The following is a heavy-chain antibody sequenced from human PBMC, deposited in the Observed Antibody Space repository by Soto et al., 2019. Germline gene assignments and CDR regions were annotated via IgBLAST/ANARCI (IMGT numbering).Heavy chain of an antibody. Sequence: GASVKVSCKASGYTFTSYGISWVRQAPGQGLEWMGWISAYNGNTNYAQKLQGRVTLTADTSTTTAYMELRGLRFDDTAVYYCARDRLIAVTGLLRNWGQGTLVTVSS. CDR3: ARDRLIAVTGLLRN. D-gene: IGHD6-19*01. J-gene: IGHJ4*02. CDR1: GYTFTSYG. V-gene: IGHV1-18*01. CDR2: ISAYNGNT.